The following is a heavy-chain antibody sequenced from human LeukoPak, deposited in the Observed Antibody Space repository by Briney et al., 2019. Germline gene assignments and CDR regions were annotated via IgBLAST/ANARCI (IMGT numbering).Heavy chain of an antibody. D-gene: IGHD2-15*01. Sequence: PEGSLRLSCAASGFTFSSYGMHWVRQAPGKGLEWVAFIRYDGSNKYYADSVKGRFTISRDNSKNTLYLQMNSLRAEDTPVYYCAKDGTQWSPFAYWGQGTLATVSS. J-gene: IGHJ4*02. CDR1: GFTFSSYG. CDR2: IRYDGSNK. V-gene: IGHV3-30*02. CDR3: AKDGTQWSPFAY.